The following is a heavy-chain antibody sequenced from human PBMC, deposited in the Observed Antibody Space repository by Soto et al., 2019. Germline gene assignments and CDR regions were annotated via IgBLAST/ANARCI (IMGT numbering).Heavy chain of an antibody. V-gene: IGHV3-48*03. CDR1: GFTLSSYE. CDR2: ISRTGSPT. J-gene: IGHJ4*02. CDR3: ATSLSGYVDNY. Sequence: GSLRLSCVASGFTLSSYEMMWVRQAPGRGLEWVSYISRTGSPTFYADSVRGRFTISRDNAKNSLYLQLSSLRVEDTAFYYCATSLSGYVDNYWGQGTLVTVSS. D-gene: IGHD5-12*01.